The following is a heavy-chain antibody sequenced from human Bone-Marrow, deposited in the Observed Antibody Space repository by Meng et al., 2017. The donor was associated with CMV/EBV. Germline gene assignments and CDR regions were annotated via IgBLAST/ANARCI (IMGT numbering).Heavy chain of an antibody. CDR2: IYGGGYRT. CDR3: SRGYINSPGYFEY. Sequence: GESLKISCAASGFTFDSYAMSWVRQAPGKGLEWVSVIYGGGYRTYYADSVKGRFTISRDSSKDTLYLQMSSLRAEDTAVYYCSRGYINSPGYFEYCGQGTLVTVSS. D-gene: IGHD2-15*01. J-gene: IGHJ4*02. V-gene: IGHV3-23*03. CDR1: GFTFDSYA.